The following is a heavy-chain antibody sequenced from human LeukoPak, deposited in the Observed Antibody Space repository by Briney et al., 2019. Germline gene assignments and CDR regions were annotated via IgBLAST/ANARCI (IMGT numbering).Heavy chain of an antibody. V-gene: IGHV3-48*03. CDR1: GFPFSSYA. J-gene: IGHJ4*02. CDR3: ARDNTMARGVIIGYFDY. Sequence: GGSLRLSCSASGFPFSSYAMHWVRQAPGKGLEWVSYISSSGSTIYYADSVKGRFTISRDNAKNSLYLQMNSLRAEDTAVYYCARDNTMARGVIIGYFDYWGQGTLVTVSS. CDR2: ISSSGSTI. D-gene: IGHD3-10*01.